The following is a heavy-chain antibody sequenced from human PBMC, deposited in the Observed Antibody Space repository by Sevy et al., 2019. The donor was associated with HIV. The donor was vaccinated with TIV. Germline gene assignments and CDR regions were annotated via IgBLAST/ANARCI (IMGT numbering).Heavy chain of an antibody. J-gene: IGHJ6*02. CDR2: IEQDGSQK. Sequence: GGSLRLSCAASGFTFSSYWMSWVRQAPGKGLEWVANIEQDGSQKYYVDSVKGRFTISRDNAKKSLYLQMNSLRAEDTAVYYCARVGRDPYWSSWYVVEYYYHGMDVWGQGTTVTVSS. D-gene: IGHD6-13*01. CDR3: ARVGRDPYWSSWYVVEYYYHGMDV. V-gene: IGHV3-7*01. CDR1: GFTFSSYW.